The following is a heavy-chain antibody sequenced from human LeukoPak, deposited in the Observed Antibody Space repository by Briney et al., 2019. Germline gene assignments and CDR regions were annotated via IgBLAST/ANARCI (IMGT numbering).Heavy chain of an antibody. CDR1: GFTFSSYA. Sequence: GGSLRLSCAVSGFTFSSYAVTWVRQAPWKGLEWVSSISGTGDDTYYADSVKGRFTISRDNSQNTLYLQMNSLRAEDTALYYCARLSCSSPDRHGRPSFYYYAMDVWGQGTTVTVPS. V-gene: IGHV3-23*01. J-gene: IGHJ6*02. CDR2: ISGTGDDT. D-gene: IGHD2-2*01. CDR3: ARLSCSSPDRHGRPSFYYYAMDV.